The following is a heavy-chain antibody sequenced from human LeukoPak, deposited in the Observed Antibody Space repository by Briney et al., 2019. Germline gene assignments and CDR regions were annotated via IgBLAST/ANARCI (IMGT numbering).Heavy chain of an antibody. D-gene: IGHD5-12*01. CDR1: GFTFIYYY. Sequence: GSLRLSCAASGFTFIYYYMNGVRQAPGKGLEWIGYIYYSGNINYKSPLKSRVTISGDTSKNQFSLKLSSVTAADTAVYYCARHAESGYDRFDHWGQGTLVTVSS. CDR2: IYYSGNI. CDR3: ARHAESGYDRFDH. V-gene: IGHV4-59*08. J-gene: IGHJ4*02.